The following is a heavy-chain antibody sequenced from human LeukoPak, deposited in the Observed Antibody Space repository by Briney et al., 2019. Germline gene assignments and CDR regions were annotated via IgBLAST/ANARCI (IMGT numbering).Heavy chain of an antibody. J-gene: IGHJ4*02. CDR1: GFTFSIYA. CDR2: ISASDGTT. Sequence: GESLRLSCAASGFTFSIYAMSGVRQAPGKGLEWVSVISASDGTTHYPDSVKGRFTISRDNSKNTLYLQMNSLRAEDTAVYYCATRVYTSDLAGDYWGQGSLVTVSS. CDR3: ATRVYTSDLAGDY. D-gene: IGHD6-19*01. V-gene: IGHV3-23*01.